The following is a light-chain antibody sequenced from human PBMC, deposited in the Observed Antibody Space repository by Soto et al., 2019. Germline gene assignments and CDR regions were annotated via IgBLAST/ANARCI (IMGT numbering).Light chain of an antibody. J-gene: IGKJ5*01. V-gene: IGKV3-15*01. Sequence: EIVMAQSPDTLYVSAGEGATLSCMASQSVRTKLAWYQQKAGQAPRLLIYGASTRATGIPDRFSGSGSGTEFTLTISSLQSEDFAVYYCQQYNSWPPITFGQGTRLEI. CDR1: QSVRTK. CDR3: QQYNSWPPIT. CDR2: GAS.